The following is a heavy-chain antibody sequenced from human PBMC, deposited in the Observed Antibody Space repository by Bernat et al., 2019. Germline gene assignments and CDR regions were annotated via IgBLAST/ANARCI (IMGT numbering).Heavy chain of an antibody. J-gene: IGHJ5*02. Sequence: EVQLVESGGDLVKPGGCLRLSCAASGFTFSNAWMSWVRQAPGKGLEWVGRIKSKADGGTTDYAAPVKGRFTISRDDSKNTLYLQMNRLKTEDTAVYYCTAYTVSRQFDPWGQGTLVTVSS. V-gene: IGHV3-15*01. D-gene: IGHD2-21*01. CDR1: GFTFSNAW. CDR3: TAYTVSRQFDP. CDR2: IKSKADGGTT.